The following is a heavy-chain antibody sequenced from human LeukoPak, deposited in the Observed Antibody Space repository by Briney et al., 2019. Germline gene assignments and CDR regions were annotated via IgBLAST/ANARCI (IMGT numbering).Heavy chain of an antibody. Sequence: GGSLRLSCAASGFTFNSYGFHWVRQAPGKGLEWVADIWYDGSNKYYADSVKGRFTISSDNSKNTVSLQMSSLRAEDTAVYYCVRAYSGFSSRGFDYWGQGTLVSVSS. CDR2: IWYDGSNK. J-gene: IGHJ4*02. CDR3: VRAYSGFSSRGFDY. D-gene: IGHD5-12*01. V-gene: IGHV3-33*01. CDR1: GFTFNSYG.